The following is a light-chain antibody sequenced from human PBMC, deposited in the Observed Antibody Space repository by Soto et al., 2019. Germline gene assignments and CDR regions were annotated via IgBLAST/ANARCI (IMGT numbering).Light chain of an antibody. Sequence: ELVLTQSPATLSLSPGERATLSCRASQSVSSYLAWYQQKPSQAPRLLIYDASNRATGIPARLSGSGSGTDVTLTISSLGPEDFAVYYCQQRSNWPRLTFGGGTKVEIK. V-gene: IGKV3-11*01. J-gene: IGKJ4*01. CDR1: QSVSSY. CDR3: QQRSNWPRLT. CDR2: DAS.